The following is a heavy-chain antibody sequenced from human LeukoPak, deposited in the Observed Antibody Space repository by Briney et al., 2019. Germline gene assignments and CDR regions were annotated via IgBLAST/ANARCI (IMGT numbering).Heavy chain of an antibody. V-gene: IGHV4-4*02. CDR1: GGSISSSNW. Sequence: SGTLSLTCAVSGGSISSSNWWSWVRQPPGKGLEWIGEIYHSGSTNYNPSLKSRVTISVDKSKNQFSLKLSSVTAADTAVYYCARQRDGYSYSGSDYWGQGTLVTVSS. CDR2: IYHSGST. D-gene: IGHD5-24*01. CDR3: ARQRDGYSYSGSDY. J-gene: IGHJ4*02.